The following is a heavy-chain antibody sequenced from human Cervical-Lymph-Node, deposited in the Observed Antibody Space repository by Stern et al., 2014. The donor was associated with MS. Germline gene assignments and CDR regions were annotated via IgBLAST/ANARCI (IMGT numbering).Heavy chain of an antibody. D-gene: IGHD5-24*01. CDR3: ARMIATSKSGYYYFGMDV. CDR2: TYWDDDK. J-gene: IGHJ6*02. Sequence: QITLKESGPTLVKPTHTLTLTCTFSGFSFTTSEVGVGWIRQPPGQALEWLGITYWDDDKRYSPSLKSRLTITKDTSKNQVVLTMASMDLVDTATYYCARMIATSKSGYYYFGMDVWGQGTTVTVSS. CDR1: GFSFTTSEVG. V-gene: IGHV2-5*02.